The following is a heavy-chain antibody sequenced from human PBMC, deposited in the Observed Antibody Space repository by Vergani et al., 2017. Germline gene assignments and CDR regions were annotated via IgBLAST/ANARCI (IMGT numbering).Heavy chain of an antibody. V-gene: IGHV3-66*01. J-gene: IGHJ4*02. CDR2: IYSGGST. D-gene: IGHD3-10*01. CDR3: AKAVTYYYGSGSPHDY. CDR1: GFTVSSNY. Sequence: EVQGVETGGGLVQPGGSLRLSCAASGFTVSSNYMSWVRQAPGKGLEWVSVIYSGGSTYYADSVKGRFIISRDNSKNTLYLQMNSLRAEDTAVYYCAKAVTYYYGSGSPHDYWGQGTLVTVSS.